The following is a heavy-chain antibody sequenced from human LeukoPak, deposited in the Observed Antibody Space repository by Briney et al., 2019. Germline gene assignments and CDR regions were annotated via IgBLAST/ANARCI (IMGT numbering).Heavy chain of an antibody. J-gene: IGHJ5*02. CDR2: IWFDGSDK. CDR1: GFTFSNLG. V-gene: IGHV3-33*01. Sequence: PGGSLRLSCAASGFTFSNLGMHWVRQAPGKGLEWVALIWFDGSDKKYADPVKGRFTISRDNSKNTLFLQMNSLRVEDTAVYYCVRDNGPEQLALDLWGQGTLVTVSS. D-gene: IGHD6-6*01. CDR3: VRDNGPEQLALDL.